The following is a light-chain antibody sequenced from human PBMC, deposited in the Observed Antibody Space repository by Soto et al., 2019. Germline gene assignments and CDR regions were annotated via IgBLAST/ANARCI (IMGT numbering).Light chain of an antibody. CDR2: LGS. J-gene: IGKJ4*01. CDR3: MQDLQTPT. CDR1: QSLLHSNGIKY. Sequence: EIVLTQSPLSLPVTPGESASISCRSSQSLLHSNGIKYLDWYLQKPGQSPQLLIYLGSNRASGVPDRFSGSGSGTDFTLKISRVEAEDVGVYYCMQDLQTPTFGGGTKVEIK. V-gene: IGKV2-28*01.